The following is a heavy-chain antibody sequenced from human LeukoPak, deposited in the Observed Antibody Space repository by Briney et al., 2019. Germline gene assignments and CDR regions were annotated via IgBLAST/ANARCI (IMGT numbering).Heavy chain of an antibody. J-gene: IGHJ6*02. Sequence: PGGSLRLSCAASGFTFSSYAMHWVRQAPGKGLEWVAVISYDGSNKYSADSVKGRFTISRDNSKNTLYLQMNSLRAEDTAVYYCARTSQDIVVVPAAIPTYYYYYYGMDVWGQGTTVTVSS. CDR3: ARTSQDIVVVPAAIPTYYYYYYGMDV. CDR2: ISYDGSNK. D-gene: IGHD2-2*02. CDR1: GFTFSSYA. V-gene: IGHV3-30-3*01.